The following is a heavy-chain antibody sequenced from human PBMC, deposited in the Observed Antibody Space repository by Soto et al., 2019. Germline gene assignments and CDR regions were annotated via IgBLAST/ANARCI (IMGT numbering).Heavy chain of an antibody. V-gene: IGHV1-69*08. Sequence: QVQLVQSGAEVKKPGSSVNVSCKASGGTFSSYTISWVRQAPGQGLEWMGRIFPTLGIANYAQKFQGRVTITADKSTRTAYMELSRLRFDDTAMYYCARDYRRYDLFEYWGQGALVTVSS. CDR2: IFPTLGIA. CDR3: ARDYRRYDLFEY. D-gene: IGHD5-12*01. CDR1: GGTFSSYT. J-gene: IGHJ4*01.